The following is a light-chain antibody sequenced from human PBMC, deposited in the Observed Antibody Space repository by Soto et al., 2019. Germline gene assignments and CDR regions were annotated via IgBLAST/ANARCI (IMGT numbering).Light chain of an antibody. J-gene: IGKJ1*01. CDR2: KAS. V-gene: IGKV1-5*03. Sequence: DIQMTQSPSTLSASVGDRVTITCRASQSISSWLAWYQQKPGQAPKLLIYKASTLQSGVPSRVSGSGSGTEFALAISSLQPDDSAAYYCQQYNDNWTFGQGTKVE. CDR1: QSISSW. CDR3: QQYNDNWT.